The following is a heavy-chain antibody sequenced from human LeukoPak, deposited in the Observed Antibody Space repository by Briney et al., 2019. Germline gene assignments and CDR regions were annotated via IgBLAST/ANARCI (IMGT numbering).Heavy chain of an antibody. Sequence: GESLKISCKASGYSFTSYWIAWVRQMPGKGLEWMGIIYPGDSDTRYSPSFQGQVTISADKSIRTAYLQWSSLKASDTAMYYRAKHTGYCSGGSCYGDFWGQGTLVTVSS. CDR2: IYPGDSDT. V-gene: IGHV5-51*01. J-gene: IGHJ4*02. CDR1: GYSFTSYW. D-gene: IGHD2-15*01. CDR3: AKHTGYCSGGSCYGDF.